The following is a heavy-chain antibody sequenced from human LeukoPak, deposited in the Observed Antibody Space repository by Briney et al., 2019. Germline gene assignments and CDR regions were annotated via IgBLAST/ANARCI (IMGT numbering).Heavy chain of an antibody. D-gene: IGHD2-2*02. CDR1: GFTFGDFA. CDR2: IRSKAYGGTT. V-gene: IGHV3-49*04. Sequence: GGSLRLSCTTYGFTFGDFAMSWVRQAPGKGLEWVGFIRSKAYGGTTDYAASVKGRFTISRDDSISIAYLQMNSLKPEDTGVYYCAICSSDSCYMASFDYWGQGTLVTVSS. CDR3: AICSSDSCYMASFDY. J-gene: IGHJ4*02.